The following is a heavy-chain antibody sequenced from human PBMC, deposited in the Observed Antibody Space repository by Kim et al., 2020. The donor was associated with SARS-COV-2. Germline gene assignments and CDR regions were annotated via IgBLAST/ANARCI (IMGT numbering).Heavy chain of an antibody. CDR3: ARGGMVRGVTYRGY. V-gene: IGHV3-48*02. CDR1: GFTFSSYS. J-gene: IGHJ4*02. D-gene: IGHD3-10*01. CDR2: ISSSSSTI. Sequence: GGSRRLSCAASGFTFSSYSMNWVRQAPGKGLEWVSYISSSSSTIYYADSVKGRFTIASDNAKNSLVLQMNSLIDEDRAVYYCARGGMVRGVTYRGYWGQGTLVTVSS.